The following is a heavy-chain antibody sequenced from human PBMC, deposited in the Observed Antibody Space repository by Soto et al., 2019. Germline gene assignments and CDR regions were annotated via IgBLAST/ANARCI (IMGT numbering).Heavy chain of an antibody. CDR2: ISVYNGNT. Sequence: ASVKVSCKASGYTFTTYGISWVRQAPGQGLEWMGWISVYNGNTNYAQKLQGRVTMTTDTSTSTAYMDLRSLRSDDTAVYYCARTENYNSSTGRPACLDVFDFWGQGTMVTVSS. CDR3: ARTENYNSSTGRPACLDVFDF. D-gene: IGHD3-3*01. CDR1: GYTFTTYG. J-gene: IGHJ4*02. V-gene: IGHV1-18*04.